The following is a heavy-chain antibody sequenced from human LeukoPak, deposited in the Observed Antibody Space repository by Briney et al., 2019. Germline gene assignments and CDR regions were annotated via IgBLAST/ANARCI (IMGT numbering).Heavy chain of an antibody. V-gene: IGHV5-51*01. J-gene: IGHJ4*02. CDR3: ARPWGDGYNYADY. Sequence: GESLKISCKGSGYSFTSYWIGWVRQMPGKGLEGMGISYPGESDTRYSRFFQGQATISADTSTSPAYLQWSSLKASDTAMYYCARPWGDGYNYADYWGQGTLVTVSS. CDR2: SYPGESDT. CDR1: GYSFTSYW. D-gene: IGHD5-24*01.